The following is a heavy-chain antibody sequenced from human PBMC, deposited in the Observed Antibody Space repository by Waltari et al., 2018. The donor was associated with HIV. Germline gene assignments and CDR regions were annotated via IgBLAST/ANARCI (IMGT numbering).Heavy chain of an antibody. CDR1: GLTLSSNG. Sequence: EVQVLESGGDLVEPGGSLRLSCVASGLTLSSNGMCWVRKAPGKGLEWVAGISGRGSNTYYADSVRGRLALSRDTSGNRVYLQLNSVNFDDSASYFCAKGVRFLGPWSQGTPVTVSS. V-gene: IGHV3-23*01. CDR2: ISGRGSNT. CDR3: AKGVRFLGP. J-gene: IGHJ5*02.